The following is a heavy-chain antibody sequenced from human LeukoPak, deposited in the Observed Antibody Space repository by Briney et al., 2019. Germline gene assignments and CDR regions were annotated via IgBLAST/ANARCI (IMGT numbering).Heavy chain of an antibody. CDR2: INTNTGNP. V-gene: IGHV7-4-1*02. J-gene: IGHJ4*02. CDR3: GRDPRLGIRGYTYGYIDH. D-gene: IGHD5-18*01. Sequence: ASVKVSCRTSGYTFTNNAINWVRQAPGQGLEWMGWINTNTGNPTYAQGFFTGRYVFSLDTSASTAYLQINGLKADDTAVYYCGRDPRLGIRGYTYGYIDHWGQGTLVTVAS. CDR1: GYTFTNNA.